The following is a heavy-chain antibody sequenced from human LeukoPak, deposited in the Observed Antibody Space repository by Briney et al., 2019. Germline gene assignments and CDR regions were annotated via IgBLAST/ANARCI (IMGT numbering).Heavy chain of an antibody. V-gene: IGHV1-18*01. CDR2: ISAYNGNT. CDR3: ARDGNGIVGATSIDY. D-gene: IGHD1-26*01. J-gene: IGHJ4*02. Sequence: ASVKVSCKASGYTCTSYGISWVRQAPGQGLEWMGWISAYNGNTNYAQKLQGRVTMTTDTSTSTAYMELRSLRSDDTAVYYCARDGNGIVGATSIDYWGQGTLVTVSS. CDR1: GYTCTSYG.